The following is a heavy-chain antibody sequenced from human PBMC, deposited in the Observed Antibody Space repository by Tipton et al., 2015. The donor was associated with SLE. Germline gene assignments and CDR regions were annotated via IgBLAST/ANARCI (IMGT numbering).Heavy chain of an antibody. D-gene: IGHD2/OR15-2a*01. Sequence: TLSLTCTVFGGSIRSGGYYWSWIRQSPGKGLEWIGYLSYGGSTNYNPPLKSRVTISVDTSKNQVSLKLSSVTAADTAVYYCTRKSTTSDLWGRGALVTVSS. CDR1: GGSIRSGGYY. CDR3: TRKSTTSDL. V-gene: IGHV4-61*08. CDR2: LSYGGST. J-gene: IGHJ2*01.